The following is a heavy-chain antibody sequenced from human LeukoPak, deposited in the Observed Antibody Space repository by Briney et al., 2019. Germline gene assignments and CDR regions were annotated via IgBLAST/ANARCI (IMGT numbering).Heavy chain of an antibody. Sequence: SETLSLTCAVYGGSFSGYYWSWIRQPPGKGPEWIGEINHSGSSNYNPSLKSRVTISVDTSKNQFSLKLSSVTAADTAAYYCAREGAWYYWYFDLWGRGTLVTVSS. V-gene: IGHV4-34*01. CDR1: GGSFSGYY. CDR3: AREGAWYYWYFDL. J-gene: IGHJ2*01. CDR2: INHSGSS. D-gene: IGHD6-19*01.